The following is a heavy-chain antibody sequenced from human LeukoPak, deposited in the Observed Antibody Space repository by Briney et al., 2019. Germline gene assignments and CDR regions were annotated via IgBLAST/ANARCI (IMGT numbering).Heavy chain of an antibody. J-gene: IGHJ4*02. V-gene: IGHV4-38-2*02. CDR3: ARDLSISSTSCPSH. CDR2: IYHSGST. D-gene: IGHD2-2*01. CDR1: GDSISSGYY. Sequence: SETLSLTCTVSGDSISSGYYWGWIRQPPGKGLEWIGSIYHSGSTYYNPSLKSRVTISVDTSKNQFSLKLSSVTAADTAVYHCARDLSISSTSCPSHWGQGTLVTVSS.